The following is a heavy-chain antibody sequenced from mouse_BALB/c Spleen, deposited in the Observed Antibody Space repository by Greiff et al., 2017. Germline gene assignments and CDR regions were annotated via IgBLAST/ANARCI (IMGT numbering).Heavy chain of an antibody. V-gene: IGHV4-2*02. D-gene: IGHD6-1*01. J-gene: IGHJ4*01. Sequence: EGKLVESGGGLVQPGGSLNLSCAASGFDFSRYWMSWARQAPGKGQEWIGEINPGSSTINYTPSLKDKFIISRDNAKNTLYLQMSKVRSEDTALYYCARDTSGAMDYWGQGTSVTVSS. CDR3: ARDTSGAMDY. CDR1: GFDFSRYW. CDR2: INPGSSTI.